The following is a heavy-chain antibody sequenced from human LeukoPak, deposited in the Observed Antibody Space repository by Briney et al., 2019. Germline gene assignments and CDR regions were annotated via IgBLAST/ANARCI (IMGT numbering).Heavy chain of an antibody. J-gene: IGHJ6*03. Sequence: ASVKVSCKASGYTFTGYYMHWVRQAPGEGLEWMGWINPNSGGTYYAQKFQGRVTMTSDTSISTAYMELSRLRSDDTAVYYCARDVLRYPPQYMDVWGKGTTVTISS. D-gene: IGHD3-9*01. CDR2: INPNSGGT. CDR3: ARDVLRYPPQYMDV. V-gene: IGHV1-2*02. CDR1: GYTFTGYY.